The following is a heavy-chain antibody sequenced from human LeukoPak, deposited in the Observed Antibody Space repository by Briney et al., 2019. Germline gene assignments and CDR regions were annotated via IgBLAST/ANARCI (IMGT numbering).Heavy chain of an antibody. CDR1: GFTFSSYA. CDR2: ISYDGSNK. CDR3: ARASNYYDSSGYAYYYMDV. Sequence: SGGSLRLSCAASGFTFSSYAMHWVRQAPGKGLEWVAVISYDGSNKYYADSVKGRFTISRDNSKNTLYLQMNSLRAEDTAVYYCARASNYYDSSGYAYYYMDVWGKGTTVTVSS. D-gene: IGHD3-22*01. J-gene: IGHJ6*03. V-gene: IGHV3-30*04.